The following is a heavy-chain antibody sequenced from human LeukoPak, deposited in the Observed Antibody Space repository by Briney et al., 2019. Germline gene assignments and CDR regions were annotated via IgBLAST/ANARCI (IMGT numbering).Heavy chain of an antibody. CDR1: GFTFSSYG. D-gene: IGHD2-15*01. CDR3: GGGIPPFYYFDY. V-gene: IGHV3-30*03. Sequence: PGGSLRLSCGASGFTFSSYGMHWVRQAPGKGLEWVAVISYDGSNKYYADSVKGRFTISRDNSKNTLYLQMNSLRAEDTAVYYCGGGIPPFYYFDYWGQGTLVTVSS. J-gene: IGHJ4*02. CDR2: ISYDGSNK.